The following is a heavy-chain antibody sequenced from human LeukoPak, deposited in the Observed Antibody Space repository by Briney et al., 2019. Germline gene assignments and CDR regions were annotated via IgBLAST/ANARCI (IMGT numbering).Heavy chain of an antibody. Sequence: SETLSLTCTVSGGSISSYYWSWIRQPPGRGLEWIGYIYYSGSTNYNPSLKSRVTISVDTSKNQFSLKLSSVTAADTAVYFCARGSGWYYYWGQGTLVTVSS. J-gene: IGHJ4*02. CDR3: ARGSGWYYY. CDR2: IYYSGST. V-gene: IGHV4-59*01. CDR1: GGSISSYY. D-gene: IGHD6-19*01.